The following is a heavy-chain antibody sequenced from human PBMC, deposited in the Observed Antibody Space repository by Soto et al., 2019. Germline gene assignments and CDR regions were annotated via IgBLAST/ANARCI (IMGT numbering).Heavy chain of an antibody. J-gene: IGHJ4*02. CDR3: AKSPNFYCSSYHCYNYYFDY. CDR2: ISYDGSDK. V-gene: IGHV3-30*18. Sequence: LRLSCAASGFTFSTFGMHWVRQAPGKGLEWVAVISYDGSDKYYSDSVRGRFTISRDNSMNTLYLQMNSLRTEDTAVYYCAKSPNFYCSSYHCYNYYFDYWGQGTLVTVSS. CDR1: GFTFSTFG. D-gene: IGHD2-2*01.